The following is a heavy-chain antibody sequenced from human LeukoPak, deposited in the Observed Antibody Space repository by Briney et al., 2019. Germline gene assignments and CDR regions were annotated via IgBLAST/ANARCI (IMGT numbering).Heavy chain of an antibody. CDR3: ARGRVGATAHGTRFDP. Sequence: ASVKVSCKASGYTFTGYYMHWVRQAPGQGLEWMGWINPNSGGTNYAQKFQGRVTMTRDTSISTAYMELSRLRSDDTAVYYCARGRVGATAHGTRFDPWGQGTLVTVSS. CDR1: GYTFTGYY. V-gene: IGHV1-2*02. D-gene: IGHD1-26*01. CDR2: INPNSGGT. J-gene: IGHJ5*02.